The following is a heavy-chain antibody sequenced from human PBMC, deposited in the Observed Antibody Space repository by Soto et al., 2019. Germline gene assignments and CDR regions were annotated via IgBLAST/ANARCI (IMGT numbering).Heavy chain of an antibody. Sequence: QVHLQQCGAGLLKPSETLSLTCAVYGGSFSGYYWNWIRQPPGKGLEWIGEINHSGSTNYNPSLKSRITISLDTSKNQFSLKLSSVTAADTAVYYCARGWGRIFDYWGQGTLVTVSS. J-gene: IGHJ4*02. CDR2: INHSGST. CDR1: GGSFSGYY. D-gene: IGHD7-27*01. CDR3: ARGWGRIFDY. V-gene: IGHV4-34*01.